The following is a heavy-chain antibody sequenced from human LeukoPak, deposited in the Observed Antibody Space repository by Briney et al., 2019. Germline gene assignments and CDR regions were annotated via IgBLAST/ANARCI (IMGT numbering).Heavy chain of an antibody. J-gene: IGHJ5*02. Sequence: SETLSLTCTVSGGSISSGDYYWSWIRRPPGKGLEWIGYIYYSGSTYYNPSLKSRVTISVDTSKNQFSLKLSSVTAADTAVYYCARDRGMITFGGVIRNWFDPWGQGTLVTVSS. D-gene: IGHD3-16*02. CDR3: ARDRGMITFGGVIRNWFDP. CDR1: GGSISSGDYY. V-gene: IGHV4-30-4*01. CDR2: IYYSGST.